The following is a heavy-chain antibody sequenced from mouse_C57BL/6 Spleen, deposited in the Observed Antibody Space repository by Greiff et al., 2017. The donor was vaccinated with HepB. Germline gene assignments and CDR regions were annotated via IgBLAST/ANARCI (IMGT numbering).Heavy chain of an antibody. J-gene: IGHJ4*01. Sequence: EVKLQESGPGLVKPSQSLSLTCSVTGYSITSGYYWNWIRQFPGNKLEWMGYISYDGSNNYNPSLKNRISITRDTSKNQLFLKLNSVTTEDTATYYCAKDRLRAMDYWGQGTSVTVSS. V-gene: IGHV3-6*01. CDR3: AKDRLRAMDY. CDR1: GYSITSGYY. CDR2: ISYDGSN. D-gene: IGHD1-1*01.